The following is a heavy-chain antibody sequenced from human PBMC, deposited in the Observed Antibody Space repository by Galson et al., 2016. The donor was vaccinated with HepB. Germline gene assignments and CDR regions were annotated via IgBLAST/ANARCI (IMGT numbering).Heavy chain of an antibody. CDR2: IGSRSSPI. D-gene: IGHD1-26*01. CDR1: GFTFSSYA. CDR3: ARDPSGSRDY. J-gene: IGHJ4*02. Sequence: SLRLSCAASGFTFSSYALNWVRQAPGKGLEWVSYIGSRSSPIHYADSVKGRFTISRDNAKNSLYLQMNSLRAEDTAVYYCARDPSGSRDYWGQGILVTVAS. V-gene: IGHV3-48*01.